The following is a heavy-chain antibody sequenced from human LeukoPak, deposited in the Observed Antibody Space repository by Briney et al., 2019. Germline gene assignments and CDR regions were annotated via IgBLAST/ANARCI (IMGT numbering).Heavy chain of an antibody. J-gene: IGHJ4*02. V-gene: IGHV3-30*18. Sequence: PGRSLRLSCAASGFTFSSYGMHWVRQAPGKGLEWVAVISYDGSNKYYADSVKGRFTISRDNSKNTLYLQMNSLRAEDTAVYYCAKGPSYDILTGIFDYWGQGTLVTVSS. CDR2: ISYDGSNK. D-gene: IGHD3-9*01. CDR3: AKGPSYDILTGIFDY. CDR1: GFTFSSYG.